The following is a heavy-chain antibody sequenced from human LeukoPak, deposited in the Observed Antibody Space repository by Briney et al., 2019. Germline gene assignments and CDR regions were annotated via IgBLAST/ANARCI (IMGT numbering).Heavy chain of an antibody. CDR2: MNSDGSST. V-gene: IGHV3-74*01. CDR1: GFTFRRYW. J-gene: IGHJ4*02. D-gene: IGHD6-13*01. Sequence: GGSLRLSCAASGFTFRRYWMHWVRQAPGKGLVWVSRMNSDGSSTSYADSVKGRFTISRDNAKNTLYLQMNSLRAGDTAVYYCARAPPYSSSWFGQYYFDYWGRGTLVTVSS. CDR3: ARAPPYSSSWFGQYYFDY.